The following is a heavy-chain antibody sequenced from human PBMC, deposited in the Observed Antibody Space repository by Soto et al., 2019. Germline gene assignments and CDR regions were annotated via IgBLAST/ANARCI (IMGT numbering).Heavy chain of an antibody. J-gene: IGHJ6*03. CDR2: IKQDGSEK. V-gene: IGHV3-7*01. Sequence: GGSLRLSCAASGFTFGSYWMSWVRQAPGKGLEWVANIKQDGSEKYYVDSVKGRFTISRDNAKNSLYLQMNSLRAEDTAVYYCARVNRGTFDFRRQYYYYYMDVWGKGTTVTVSS. CDR3: ARVNRGTFDFRRQYYYYYMDV. D-gene: IGHD3-3*01. CDR1: GFTFGSYW.